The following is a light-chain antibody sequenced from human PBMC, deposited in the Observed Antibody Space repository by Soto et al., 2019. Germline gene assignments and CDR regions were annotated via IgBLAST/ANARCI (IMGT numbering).Light chain of an antibody. CDR1: QSVSNN. Sequence: EIVLTQSPGTLSLSPGERATLSCMASQSVSNNYLAWYQQKPGQAPRLLISAVSTGATGVPARFSGSGSGTEFTLTINSLQSEDCATYYCQQYHTWPVTFGGGTKVDIK. V-gene: IGKV3-15*01. J-gene: IGKJ4*01. CDR2: AVS. CDR3: QQYHTWPVT.